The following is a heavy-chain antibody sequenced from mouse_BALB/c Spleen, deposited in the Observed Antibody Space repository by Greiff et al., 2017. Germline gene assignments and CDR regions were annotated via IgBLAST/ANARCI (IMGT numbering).Heavy chain of an antibody. V-gene: IGHV2-6-7*01. J-gene: IGHJ4*01. CDR3: ARDRGYYYGSSFYYAMDY. Sequence: QVQLQQSGPGLVAPSQSLSITCTVSGFSLTGYGVNWVRQPPGKGLEWLGMIWGDGSTDYNSALKSRLSISKDNSKSQVFLKMNSLQTDDTARYYCARDRGYYYGSSFYYAMDYWGQGTSVTVSS. CDR1: GFSLTGYG. CDR2: IWGDGST. D-gene: IGHD1-1*01.